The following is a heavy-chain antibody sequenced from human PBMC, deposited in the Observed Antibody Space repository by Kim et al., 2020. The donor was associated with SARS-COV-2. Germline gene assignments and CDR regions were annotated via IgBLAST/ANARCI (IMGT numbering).Heavy chain of an antibody. V-gene: IGHV4-31*03. CDR3: ARAASYILTGAIDP. Sequence: SETLSLTCTVSGGSISSGGYYWSWIRQHPGKGLEWIGYIYYSGSTYYNPSLKSRVTISVDTSKNQFSLKLSSVTAADTAVYYCARAASYILTGAIDPWGQGTLVTVSS. CDR2: IYYSGST. CDR1: GGSISSGGYY. D-gene: IGHD3-9*01. J-gene: IGHJ5*02.